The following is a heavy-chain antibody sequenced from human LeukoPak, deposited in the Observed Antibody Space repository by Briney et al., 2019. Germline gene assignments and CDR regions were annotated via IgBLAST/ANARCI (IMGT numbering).Heavy chain of an antibody. CDR2: INYDGTTT. D-gene: IGHD3-10*01. CDR1: GFNFSSYW. V-gene: IGHV3-74*01. Sequence: GGSLRLSCAASGFNFSSYWMHWVRQAPGKGLVWISRINYDGTTTSYADSVKGRFTISRDNAKNTLYLQMNSLRAEDTAVYYCAKVLVRGVYYFDYWGQGTLVTVSS. CDR3: AKVLVRGVYYFDY. J-gene: IGHJ4*02.